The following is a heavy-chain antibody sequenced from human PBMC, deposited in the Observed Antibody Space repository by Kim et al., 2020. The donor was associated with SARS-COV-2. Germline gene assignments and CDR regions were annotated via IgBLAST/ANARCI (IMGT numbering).Heavy chain of an antibody. D-gene: IGHD6-13*01. Sequence: GGSLRLSCAASGFTFSSYTMNWVRQAPGKGLEWVSSISKSSSFIYYADSVKGRFTISRDNAKNSLYLQMNSLRVEDTAVYYCARVWVLPAAGADYWGQGT. CDR1: GFTFSSYT. V-gene: IGHV3-21*06. CDR2: ISKSSSFI. CDR3: ARVWVLPAAGADY. J-gene: IGHJ4*02.